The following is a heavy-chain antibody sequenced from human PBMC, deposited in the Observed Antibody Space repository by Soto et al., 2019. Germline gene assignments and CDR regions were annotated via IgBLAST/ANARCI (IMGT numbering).Heavy chain of an antibody. CDR2: IKSKTDGGTT. CDR1: GFTFSKAW. J-gene: IGHJ4*02. D-gene: IGHD1-1*01. V-gene: IGHV3-15*01. CDR3: TTALTPANCNDVDY. Sequence: EVQLVESGGGLVKPGGSLRLSCAASGFTFSKAWMSWVRQAPGKGLEWVGRIKSKTDGGTTDYAAPVKGRFTISRDDSKNTLYLQMNSLKTEDTAVYYCTTALTPANCNDVDYWGQGTLVTVSS.